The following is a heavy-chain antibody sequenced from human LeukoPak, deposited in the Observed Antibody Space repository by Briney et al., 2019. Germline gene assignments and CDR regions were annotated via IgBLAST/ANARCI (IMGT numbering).Heavy chain of an antibody. Sequence: GGSLRLSCAASGFTFSASWMTWVRQAPGKGLEWVAKVKEDGSDKYYVDSVKGRFTISRDNAENSLYLQMNSLRAEDTAVYYCTRDVHDYWGQGTLVTVSS. D-gene: IGHD3-10*02. CDR2: VKEDGSDK. CDR3: TRDVHDY. CDR1: GFTFSASW. J-gene: IGHJ4*02. V-gene: IGHV3-7*01.